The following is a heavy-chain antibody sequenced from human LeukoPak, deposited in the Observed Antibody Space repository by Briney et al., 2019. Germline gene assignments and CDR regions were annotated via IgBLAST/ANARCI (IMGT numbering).Heavy chain of an antibody. V-gene: IGHV4-4*07. CDR1: GGSINSYY. CDR3: TGYDILTGYYFDY. D-gene: IGHD3-9*01. CDR2: IYASGST. J-gene: IGHJ4*02. Sequence: SETLPLTCTVSGGSINSYYWNWIRQPAGKGLEWIGRIYASGSTIYNPSLKSRVTMSVDTSKNQFSLKLSSVTAADTAVYFCTGYDILTGYYFDYWGQGTLVTVSS.